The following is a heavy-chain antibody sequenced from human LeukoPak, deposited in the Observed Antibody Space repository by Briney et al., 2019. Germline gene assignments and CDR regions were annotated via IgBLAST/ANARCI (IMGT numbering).Heavy chain of an antibody. CDR3: ARDLGYSSGYYRESKSFDY. V-gene: IGHV3-21*01. CDR1: GGSFSGYY. D-gene: IGHD3-22*01. Sequence: ETLSLTCAVYGGSFSGYYWSWVRQALGKGLEWVSSISSSSSYIYYADSVKGRFTISRDNAKNSLYLQMNSLRAEDTAVYYCARDLGYSSGYYRESKSFDYWGQGTLVTVSS. CDR2: ISSSSSYI. J-gene: IGHJ4*02.